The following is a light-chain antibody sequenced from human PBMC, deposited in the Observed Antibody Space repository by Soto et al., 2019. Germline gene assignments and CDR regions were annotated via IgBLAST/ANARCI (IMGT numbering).Light chain of an antibody. CDR3: HQYLRLPQT. CDR2: WAS. J-gene: IGKJ1*01. Sequence: DTVMTQSPDSLAVSLGERATINCKSSQSVFFSSNNKNYLAWYQQKPGQPPKLLIYWASTRESGVPDRFSGSGSGTDFTLTISSLQAEDVALYYCHQYLRLPQTFGQGTKVEIK. V-gene: IGKV4-1*01. CDR1: QSVFFSSNNKNY.